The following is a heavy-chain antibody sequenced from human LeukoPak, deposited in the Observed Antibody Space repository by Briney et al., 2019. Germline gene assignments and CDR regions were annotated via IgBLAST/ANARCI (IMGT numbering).Heavy chain of an antibody. D-gene: IGHD3-10*01. CDR1: GFTFSSYW. CDR3: AKCGSGSNFDY. CDR2: LNQDGSEK. Sequence: GGSLRLSCAASGFTFSSYWRSWVRQTPGKGLKLVAHLNQDGSEKYYVDSVKGRFTISRENAKNSLYLQMNSLRAEDTAVYYCAKCGSGSNFDYWGQGILVTVSS. J-gene: IGHJ4*02. V-gene: IGHV3-7*02.